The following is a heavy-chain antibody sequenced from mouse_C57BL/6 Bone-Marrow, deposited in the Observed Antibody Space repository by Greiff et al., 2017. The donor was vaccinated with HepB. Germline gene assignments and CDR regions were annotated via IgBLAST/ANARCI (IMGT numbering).Heavy chain of an antibody. CDR2: IYPGDGDT. V-gene: IGHV1-80*01. CDR3: AREGDITTVGFAY. J-gene: IGHJ3*01. Sequence: VQLQESGAELVKPGASVKISCKASGYAFSSYWMNWVKQRPGKGLEWIGQIYPGDGDTNYNGKFKGKATLTADKSSSTAYMQLSSLTSEDSAVYFCAREGDITTVGFAYWGQGTLVTVSA. D-gene: IGHD1-1*01. CDR1: GYAFSSYW.